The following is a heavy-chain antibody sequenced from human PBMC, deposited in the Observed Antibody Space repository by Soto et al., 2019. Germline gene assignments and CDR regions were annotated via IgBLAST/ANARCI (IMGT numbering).Heavy chain of an antibody. D-gene: IGHD6-6*01. CDR1: GYTFTGYY. CDR3: ARDAAAAREDYYYYYGMDV. J-gene: IGHJ6*02. Sequence: ASVKVSCKASGYTFTGYYMHWVRQAPGQGLEWMGWINPNGGGTNYAQKFQGWVTMTRDTSISTAYMELSRLRSDDTAVYYCARDAAAAREDYYYYYGMDVWGQGTTVTVSS. V-gene: IGHV1-2*04. CDR2: INPNGGGT.